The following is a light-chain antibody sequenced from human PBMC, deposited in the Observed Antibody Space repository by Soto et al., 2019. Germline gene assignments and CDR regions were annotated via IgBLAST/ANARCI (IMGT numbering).Light chain of an antibody. CDR2: KAS. J-gene: IGKJ1*01. CDR1: QTISSW. CDR3: QPYCGYSEA. Sequence: QVTQSPSTLSGSVGDRVTITCRASQTISSWLAWYQQKPGKAPKLLIYKASTLKSGVPSRFSGSGSGTEFTLTIGRLQVDDFAPYYCQPYCGYSEAFGKGTKVDIK. V-gene: IGKV1-5*03.